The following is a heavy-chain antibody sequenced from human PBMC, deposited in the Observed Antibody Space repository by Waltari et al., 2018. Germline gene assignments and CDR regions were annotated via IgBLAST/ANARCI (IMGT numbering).Heavy chain of an antibody. J-gene: IGHJ4*02. CDR1: GYSISSGYY. CDR2: IYHSGST. Sequence: QVQLQESGPGLVKPSETLSLTCAVSGYSISSGYYWGWIRQPPGKGLEWIGGIYHSGSTYYNPSLKSRVTISVDTSKNQFSLKLSSVTAADTAVYYCARLGAAVAAEDYWGQGTLVTVSS. D-gene: IGHD6-19*01. CDR3: ARLGAAVAAEDY. V-gene: IGHV4-38-2*01.